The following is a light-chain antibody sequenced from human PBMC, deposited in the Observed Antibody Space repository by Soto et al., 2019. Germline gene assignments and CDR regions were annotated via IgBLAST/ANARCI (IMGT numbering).Light chain of an antibody. J-gene: IGLJ3*02. CDR2: DND. CDR3: GTWDSSLSAWV. CDR1: SSNIGNNH. V-gene: IGLV1-51*01. Sequence: QSVLTQPPSVSAAPGQKVTISCSGSSSNIGNNHASWYQHLPGTAPKLLIFDNDKRPSGIPDRFSGSKSGTSATLGITGLQTGDEADYYCGTWDSSLSAWVLGGGTKVTVL.